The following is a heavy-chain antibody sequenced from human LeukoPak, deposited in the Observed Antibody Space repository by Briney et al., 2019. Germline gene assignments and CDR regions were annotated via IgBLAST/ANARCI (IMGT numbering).Heavy chain of an antibody. Sequence: GGSLRLSCVASGFTFSSYNMNWVRQAPGKGLEWVSCISDRSNYIYYADSVKGRFIISRDNAKNSLYLELNSLRAEDTAVYHCVRDSDTYGDHTTRRFDSWGQEPWSPSPQ. V-gene: IGHV3-21*01. CDR1: GFTFSSYN. J-gene: IGHJ4*01. CDR2: ISDRSNYI. D-gene: IGHD4-17*01. CDR3: VRDSDTYGDHTTRRFDS.